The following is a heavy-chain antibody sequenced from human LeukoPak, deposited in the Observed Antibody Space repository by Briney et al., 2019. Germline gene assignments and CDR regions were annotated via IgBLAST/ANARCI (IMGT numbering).Heavy chain of an antibody. CDR2: IKEDGSEK. D-gene: IGHD1-26*01. Sequence: PGGSLRLPCAASGFTFSTYWMSWVRQAPGKGLEWVGQIKEDGSEKYSVDSVRGRFSISRDNAKNSLYLQMNGLRAEDTAVYYCVRDGSSEEGRAFDIWGQGTMVAVSS. CDR3: VRDGSSEEGRAFDI. J-gene: IGHJ3*02. V-gene: IGHV3-7*01. CDR1: GFTFSTYW.